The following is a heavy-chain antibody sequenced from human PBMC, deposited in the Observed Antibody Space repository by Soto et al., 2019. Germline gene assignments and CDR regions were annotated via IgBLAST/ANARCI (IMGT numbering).Heavy chain of an antibody. Sequence: SETLSLTCAVSGGSIGSGGYSWSWIRQPPGKGLEWIGYIYHSGSTYYNPSLKSRVTISVDRSKNQFSLKLSSVTAADTAVYYCARVPGPWGQGTLVTVAS. V-gene: IGHV4-30-2*01. CDR3: ARVPGP. CDR1: GGSIGSGGYS. J-gene: IGHJ5*02. CDR2: IYHSGST.